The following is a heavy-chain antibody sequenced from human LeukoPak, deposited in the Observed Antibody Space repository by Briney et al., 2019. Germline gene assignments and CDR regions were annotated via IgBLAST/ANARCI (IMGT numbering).Heavy chain of an antibody. Sequence: ESGPTLVNPTQTLTLTCTFSGFSLSTSGMCVSWIRQPPGKAPEWLARIDWDDDKYYSTSLKTRLTISKDTSKNQVVLTMTNMDPVDTATYYCARMDYGDYTSYYFDYWGQGTLVTVSS. CDR2: IDWDDDK. J-gene: IGHJ4*02. D-gene: IGHD4-17*01. CDR1: GFSLSTSGMC. V-gene: IGHV2-70*11. CDR3: ARMDYGDYTSYYFDY.